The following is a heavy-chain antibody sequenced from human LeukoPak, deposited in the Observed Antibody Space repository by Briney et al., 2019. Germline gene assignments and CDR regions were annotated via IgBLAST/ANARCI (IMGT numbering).Heavy chain of an antibody. CDR3: ARVSDAFDYFFDS. Sequence: PAGSLRLSCAASGFAFSTYSMNWGRQAPGQGLERDSSVSRSSRFIFYADSVQGRFTISRDDAKDSLFLQMNSLRAEDTAVYYCARVSDAFDYFFDSWGQGTLVTVSS. CDR1: GFAFSTYS. J-gene: IGHJ4*02. D-gene: IGHD5-12*01. CDR2: VSRSSRFI. V-gene: IGHV3-21*01.